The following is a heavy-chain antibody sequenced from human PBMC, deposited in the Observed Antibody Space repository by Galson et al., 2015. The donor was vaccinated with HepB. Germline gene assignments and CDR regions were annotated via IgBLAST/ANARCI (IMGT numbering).Heavy chain of an antibody. CDR1: GFTFSSYG. CDR3: AKVPVAMVRGVPDAFDI. CDR2: ISYDGSNK. J-gene: IGHJ3*02. Sequence: SLRLSCAASGFTFSSYGMHWVRQAPGKGLEWVAVISYDGSNKYYADSVKGRFTISRDNSKNTLYLQMNSLRAEDTAVYYCAKVPVAMVRGVPDAFDIWGQGTMVTVSS. D-gene: IGHD3-10*01. V-gene: IGHV3-30*18.